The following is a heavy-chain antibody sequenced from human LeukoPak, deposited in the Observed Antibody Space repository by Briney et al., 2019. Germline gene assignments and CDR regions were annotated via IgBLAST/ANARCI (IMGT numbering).Heavy chain of an antibody. V-gene: IGHV1-46*01. CDR1: GYTFTSYY. CDR2: INPSGGST. Sequence: EASVKVSRKASGYTFTSYYMYLVRQAPGQGLEWMGMINPSGGSTTYAQKFQGRVTMTRDTSTSTVYMELSSLRSEDTAVYYCARDVGSSSWYFDYWGQGTLVTVSS. J-gene: IGHJ4*02. CDR3: ARDVGSSSWYFDY. D-gene: IGHD6-13*01.